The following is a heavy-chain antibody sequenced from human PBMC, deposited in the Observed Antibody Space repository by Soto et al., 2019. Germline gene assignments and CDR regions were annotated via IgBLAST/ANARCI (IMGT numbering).Heavy chain of an antibody. V-gene: IGHV3-30*04. CDR1: GFTFSSYA. CDR2: ISYDGRNK. Sequence: GGSLRLSCAASGFTFSSYAMSWVRQAPGKGLEWVSAISYDGRNKWYADSVEGRFTISRDNSKNTLYLQMSSLREDDTAVYYCAREPTTVVERIDYWGQGSLVTVSS. D-gene: IGHD4-17*01. CDR3: AREPTTVVERIDY. J-gene: IGHJ4*02.